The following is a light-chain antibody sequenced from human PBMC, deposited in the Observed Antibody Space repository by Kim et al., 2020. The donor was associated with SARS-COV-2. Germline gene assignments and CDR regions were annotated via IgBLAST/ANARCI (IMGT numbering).Light chain of an antibody. J-gene: IGKJ5*01. CDR3: QQSYIIPIT. Sequence: ASVGDRITLTCRASQNIGTHLNWYQQRPGEAPKLLIYSASTLRSGVPARFSGGGSGTDFTLTISSLQPEDFAAYFCQQSYIIPITFGPGTRLEIK. V-gene: IGKV1-39*01. CDR2: SAS. CDR1: QNIGTH.